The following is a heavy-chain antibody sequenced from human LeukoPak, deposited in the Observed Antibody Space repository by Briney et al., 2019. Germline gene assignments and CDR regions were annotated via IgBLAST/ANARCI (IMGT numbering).Heavy chain of an antibody. CDR3: AELGITMIGGV. J-gene: IGHJ6*04. Sequence: GGSLRLSCAASGFTFSSYEMNWVRQAPGKGLEWVSYISSSGSTIYYADSVKGRFTISRDNAKNSLYLQMDSLRAKDTAVYYCAELGITMIGGVWGKGTTVTISS. V-gene: IGHV3-48*03. CDR2: ISSSGSTI. CDR1: GFTFSSYE. D-gene: IGHD3-10*02.